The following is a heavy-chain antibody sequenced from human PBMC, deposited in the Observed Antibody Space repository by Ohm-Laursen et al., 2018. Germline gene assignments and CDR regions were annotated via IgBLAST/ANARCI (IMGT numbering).Heavy chain of an antibody. CDR2: ISSSSSYI. J-gene: IGHJ5*02. Sequence: SLRLSCSATGFSFSSYSMNWVRQAPGKGLEWVSSISSSSSYIYYADSVKGRFTISRDNAKNSLYLQMNSLRAEDTAVYYCATGIYYDSSGLIPWFDPWGQGTLVTVSS. V-gene: IGHV3-21*01. CDR3: ATGIYYDSSGLIPWFDP. CDR1: GFSFSSYS. D-gene: IGHD3-22*01.